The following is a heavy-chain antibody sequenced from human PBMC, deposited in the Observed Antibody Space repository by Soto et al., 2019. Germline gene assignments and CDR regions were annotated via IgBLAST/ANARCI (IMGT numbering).Heavy chain of an antibody. D-gene: IGHD2-15*01. J-gene: IGHJ4*02. CDR1: GGSISSYY. CDR3: ARHRPGSGGSCYDY. V-gene: IGHV4-59*08. CDR2: IYYSGST. Sequence: SETLSLTCTVSGGSISSYYWSWIRQPPGKGLEWIGYIYYSGSTNYNPSLKSRVTISVDTSKNQFSLKLSSVTAADTAMYYCARHRPGSGGSCYDYWGQGTLVTVS.